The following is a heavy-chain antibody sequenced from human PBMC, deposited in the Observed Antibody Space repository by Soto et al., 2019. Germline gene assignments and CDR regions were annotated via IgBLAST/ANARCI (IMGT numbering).Heavy chain of an antibody. CDR3: ARRWQLEDWFDP. D-gene: IGHD6-6*01. J-gene: IGHJ5*02. CDR2: IYYSGST. CDR1: GGSISSSSYY. V-gene: IGHV4-39*01. Sequence: LSLTCTFSGGSISSSSYYWGWIRQPPGKGLEWIGSIYYSGSTYYNPSLKSRVTISVDTSKNQFSLKLSSVTAADTAVYYCARRWQLEDWFDPWGQGTLVTVSS.